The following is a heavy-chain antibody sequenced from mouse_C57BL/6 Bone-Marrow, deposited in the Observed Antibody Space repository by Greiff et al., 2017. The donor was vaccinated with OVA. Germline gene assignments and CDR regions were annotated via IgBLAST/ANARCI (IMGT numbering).Heavy chain of an antibody. V-gene: IGHV1-61*01. J-gene: IGHJ4*01. CDR2: IYPSDSET. Sequence: VQLQQPGAELVRPGSSVKLSCKASGYTFTSYWMDWVKQRPGQGLEWIGNIYPSDSETHYNQKFKDKATLTVDKSSSTAYMQLSSLTSEDSAVDYCARDSSGPLYYAMDYWGQGTSVTVSS. D-gene: IGHD3-2*02. CDR3: ARDSSGPLYYAMDY. CDR1: GYTFTSYW.